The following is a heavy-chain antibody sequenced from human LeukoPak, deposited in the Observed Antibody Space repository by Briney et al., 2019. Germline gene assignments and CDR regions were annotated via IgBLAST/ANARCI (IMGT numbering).Heavy chain of an antibody. J-gene: IGHJ4*02. D-gene: IGHD4/OR15-4a*01. CDR3: VRDLT. Sequence: GGSLRLSCGASGFTFSSYAMSWVRQAPGKGLEWVSAISGSGGGTYYADSVKGRFAISRDNSENTLYLQMSSLRAEDTAVYYCVRDLTWGQGTLVTVSS. CDR1: GFTFSSYA. CDR2: ISGSGGGT. V-gene: IGHV3-23*01.